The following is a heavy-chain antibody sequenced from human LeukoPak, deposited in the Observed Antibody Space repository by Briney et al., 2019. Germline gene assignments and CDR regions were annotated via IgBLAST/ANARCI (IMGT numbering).Heavy chain of an antibody. D-gene: IGHD2-2*01. V-gene: IGHV4-4*02. CDR2: IYHSGST. CDR3: ARGAVPAALLNWFDP. CDR1: GGSISSSNW. J-gene: IGHJ5*02. Sequence: PSETLSLTCAVSGGSISSSNWWSWVRQPPGKGLEWIGEIYHSGSTNYNPSLKSRVTISVDKSKNQFSLKLSSVTAADTAVYYCARGAVPAALLNWFDPWGQGTLVTVSS.